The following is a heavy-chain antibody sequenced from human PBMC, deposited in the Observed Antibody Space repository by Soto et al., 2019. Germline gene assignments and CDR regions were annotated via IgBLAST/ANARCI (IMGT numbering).Heavy chain of an antibody. D-gene: IGHD6-6*01. Sequence: ASVKVSCKASGGTFSSYAISWVRQAPGQGLEWMGGIIPIFGTANYAQKFQGRVTITADESTSTAYMELSSLRSEDTAVYYCARDRLYSSSGIPNYYYYGMDVWGQGTTVTVSS. CDR1: GGTFSSYA. CDR2: IIPIFGTA. J-gene: IGHJ6*02. CDR3: ARDRLYSSSGIPNYYYYGMDV. V-gene: IGHV1-69*13.